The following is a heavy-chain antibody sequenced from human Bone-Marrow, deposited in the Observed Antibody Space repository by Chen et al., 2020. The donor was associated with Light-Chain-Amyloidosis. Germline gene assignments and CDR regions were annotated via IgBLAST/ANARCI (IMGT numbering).Heavy chain of an antibody. CDR2: VSGSTVST. Sequence: EVQLVESGGGLVQPGGSLRLSCATSGFNFSSFGMSWVRQAPGKGLEWVSTVSGSTVSTYYAGAVKGRFIISRDNSKSTLYLQMNSLRAGDTAVYFCTRKGGYFDFWGQGSLVNVSS. V-gene: IGHV3-23*04. J-gene: IGHJ4*02. CDR3: TRKGGYFDF. CDR1: GFNFSSFG. D-gene: IGHD3-10*01.